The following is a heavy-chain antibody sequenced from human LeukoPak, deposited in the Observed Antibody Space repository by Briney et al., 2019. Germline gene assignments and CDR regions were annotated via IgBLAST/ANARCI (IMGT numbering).Heavy chain of an antibody. CDR3: ADSNYWYPVDY. V-gene: IGHV3-23*01. J-gene: IGHJ4*02. CDR1: GFTFSSYG. Sequence: GGSLRLACAASGFTFSSYGMRWVRQAPGKGLEWVSSISGSGDSTYYADSVKGRFTISRDNSKNTLYLQMNSLRAEDTAVYYCADSNYWYPVDYWGQGIIVKGSS. D-gene: IGHD4-11*01. CDR2: ISGSGDST.